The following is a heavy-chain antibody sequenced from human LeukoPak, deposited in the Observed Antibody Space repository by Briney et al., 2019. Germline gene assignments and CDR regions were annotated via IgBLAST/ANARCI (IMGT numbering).Heavy chain of an antibody. J-gene: IGHJ4*02. Sequence: ASVKVSFKASGYTFTSYFMHWVRQAPGQGLEWMGIINPNGGSTRYAHKSQGRVTMTRDTSTRTVFMEMSSLRSEDTAVYYCARGIGNGYRLFDYWGQGALVTVSS. CDR2: INPNGGST. CDR3: ARGIGNGYRLFDY. CDR1: GYTFTSYF. V-gene: IGHV1-46*01. D-gene: IGHD5-24*01.